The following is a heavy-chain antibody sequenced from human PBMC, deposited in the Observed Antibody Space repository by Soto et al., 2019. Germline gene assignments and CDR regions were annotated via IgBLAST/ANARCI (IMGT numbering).Heavy chain of an antibody. CDR3: ARQPRCTSTSCLGYDYYFNS. CDR1: GGAVGSSSYY. CDR2: VYYSGST. V-gene: IGHV4-39*01. D-gene: IGHD2-2*01. Sequence: PSETLSLTCTVSGGAVGSSSYYWGWIRQPPGKGLEWIGSVYYSGSTYDNPSLKGRVTMSVDTSKNQISLKLNSLTAADTAVYFCARQPRCTSTSCLGYDYYFNSWGQVTLVTVSP. J-gene: IGHJ4*02.